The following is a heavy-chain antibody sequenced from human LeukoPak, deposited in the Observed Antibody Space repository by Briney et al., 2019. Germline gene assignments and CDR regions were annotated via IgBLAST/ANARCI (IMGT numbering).Heavy chain of an antibody. J-gene: IGHJ6*03. CDR3: ARAHRATVTTSYYYYYMDV. CDR2: INWNGGST. V-gene: IGHV3-20*04. D-gene: IGHD4-17*01. CDR1: RFTFDDYG. Sequence: PGGSLRLSCAASRFTFDDYGMSWVRQAPGKGLEWVSGINWNGGSTGYADSVKGRFTISRDNAKNSLYLQMNSLRAEDTAFYYCARAHRATVTTSYYYYYMDVWGKGTTVTVSS.